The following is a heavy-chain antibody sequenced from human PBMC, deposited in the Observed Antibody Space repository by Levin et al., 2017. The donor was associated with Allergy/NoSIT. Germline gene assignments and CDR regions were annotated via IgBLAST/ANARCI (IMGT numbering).Heavy chain of an antibody. J-gene: IGHJ6*03. V-gene: IGHV3-74*01. CDR1: GFSISSYW. D-gene: IGHD4-11*01. CDR3: ARAPYTSPPFYYNYYMDV. CDR2: ISDNGRNT. Sequence: PPSETLSLTCGASGFSISSYWMHWVRQVPGKGLEWVSRISDNGRNTGAPDCSPFLFPISRDNAKNTLYLQMNSLRVADTGVYFCARAPYTSPPFYYNYYMDVWGEGTTVTVSS.